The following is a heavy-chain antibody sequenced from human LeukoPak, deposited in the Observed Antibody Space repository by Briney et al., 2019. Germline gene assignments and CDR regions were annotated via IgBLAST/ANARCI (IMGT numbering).Heavy chain of an antibody. D-gene: IGHD6-13*01. V-gene: IGHV1-2*04. J-gene: IGHJ4*02. Sequence: ASVKVSCKASGGTFSSYAISWVRQAPGQGLEWMGWINPNSGGTNYAEKFQGWLTMTRDTSISTLYMEMSRLRSDDTAVYYCAREYSSSWFDYWGQGTLVTVSS. CDR3: AREYSSSWFDY. CDR2: INPNSGGT. CDR1: GGTFSSYA.